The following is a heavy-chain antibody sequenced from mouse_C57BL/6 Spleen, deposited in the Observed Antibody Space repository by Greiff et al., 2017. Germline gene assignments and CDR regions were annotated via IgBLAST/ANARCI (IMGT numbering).Heavy chain of an antibody. CDR2: IYPGSGNT. CDR3: ARDSRNFDY. CDR1: GYTFTDYY. J-gene: IGHJ2*01. Sequence: QVQLKESGAELVRPGASVKLSCKASGYTFTDYYINWVKQRPGQGLEWIARIYPGSGNTYYNEKFKGKATLTAEKSSSTAYMQLSSLTSEDSAVYFCARDSRNFDYWGQGTTLTVSS. D-gene: IGHD1-1*01. V-gene: IGHV1-76*01.